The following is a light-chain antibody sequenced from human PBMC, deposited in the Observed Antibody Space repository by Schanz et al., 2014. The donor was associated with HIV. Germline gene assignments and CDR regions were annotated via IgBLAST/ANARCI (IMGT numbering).Light chain of an antibody. V-gene: IGLV2-14*03. CDR1: SNDVRGYNF. J-gene: IGLJ1*01. CDR2: DVS. CDR3: CSFAGADSLFV. Sequence: SALTQPASVSGSPGQSITLLCTGTSNDVRGYNFLPWYQQHPGKAPKLIIYDVSNRPSGVSNRFSGSKSGITASLTIFGLQAEDEADYYCCSFAGADSLFVFGIGTKLTVL.